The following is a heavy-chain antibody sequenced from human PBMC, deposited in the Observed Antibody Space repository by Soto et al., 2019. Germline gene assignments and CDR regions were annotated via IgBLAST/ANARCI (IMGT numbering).Heavy chain of an antibody. J-gene: IGHJ2*01. D-gene: IGHD3-22*01. CDR3: ASMGAVVVPLGYFDL. V-gene: IGHV3-21*01. CDR1: GFTFSSYS. CDR2: ISSSSSYI. Sequence: EVQLVESGGGLVKPGGSLRLSCAASGFTFSSYSMNWVRQAPGKGLEWVSSISSSSSYIYYADSVKGRFTISRDNAKNSLYLQMNSLRAEDTAVYYCASMGAVVVPLGYFDLWGRGTLVTVSS.